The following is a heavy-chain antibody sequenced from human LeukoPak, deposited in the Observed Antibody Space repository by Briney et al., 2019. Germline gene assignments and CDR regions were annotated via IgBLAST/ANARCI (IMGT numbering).Heavy chain of an antibody. V-gene: IGHV4-4*07. CDR1: GGAISGYY. D-gene: IGHD7-27*01. J-gene: IGHJ5*02. Sequence: SETLSLTCTVSGGAISGYYWSWIRQPAGKGLEWLGRVYSSGSTKYNPSLESRVTMSVDTSKNQFSLKLNFVTAADTAVYYCARGLILSRLGIQNWFDPWGQGTLVTVSS. CDR2: VYSSGST. CDR3: ARGLILSRLGIQNWFDP.